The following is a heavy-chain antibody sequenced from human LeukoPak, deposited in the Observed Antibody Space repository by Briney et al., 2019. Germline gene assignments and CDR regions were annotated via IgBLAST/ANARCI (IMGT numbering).Heavy chain of an antibody. V-gene: IGHV3-23*01. CDR1: GFTFSTSG. CDR2: ISGSGGST. D-gene: IGHD3-9*01. Sequence: GGSLRLSCAASGFTFSTSGMNWVRQAPGKGLEWVSAISGSGGSTYYADSVKGRFTISRDNSKNTLYLQMNSLRAEDTAVYYCAKEVWYFDFSFDYWGQGTLVTVSS. J-gene: IGHJ4*02. CDR3: AKEVWYFDFSFDY.